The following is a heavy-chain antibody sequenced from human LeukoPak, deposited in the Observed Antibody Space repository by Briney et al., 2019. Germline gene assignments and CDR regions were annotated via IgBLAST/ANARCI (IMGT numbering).Heavy chain of an antibody. V-gene: IGHV4-31*03. Sequence: SETLSLTCTVSGGSISSGGYYWSWIRQHPGKGLEWIGYIYYSGSTYYNPSLKSRVTISVDTSKNQFSLKLSSVTAADTAVYYCARSNYGGNPVYWGQGTLVTVSS. CDR2: IYYSGST. CDR1: GGSISSGGYY. CDR3: ARSNYGGNPVY. D-gene: IGHD4-23*01. J-gene: IGHJ4*02.